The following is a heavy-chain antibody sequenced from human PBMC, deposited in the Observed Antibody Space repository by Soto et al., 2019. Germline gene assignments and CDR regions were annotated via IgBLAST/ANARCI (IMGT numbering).Heavy chain of an antibody. Sequence: QVPLVQSGAEVRKPGASVKVSCKASGYTFSTSGMSWLRQAPGQGLEWMGWISTYNGDTNDAPKFQDRVTMTSDTSTSTVYMELRSLRSDDTAVYYCARAGAAPYYYYVMDVWGQGTRVTVSS. V-gene: IGHV1-18*01. CDR3: ARAGAAPYYYYVMDV. CDR2: ISTYNGDT. J-gene: IGHJ6*02. D-gene: IGHD2-15*01. CDR1: GYTFSTSG.